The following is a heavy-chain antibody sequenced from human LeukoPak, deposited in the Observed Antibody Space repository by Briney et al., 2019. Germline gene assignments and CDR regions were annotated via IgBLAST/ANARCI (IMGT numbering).Heavy chain of an antibody. D-gene: IGHD3-22*01. CDR3: ARVDYYDSSGYSSWFDY. Sequence: SETLSLTCTVSGGSISSGGYSWSWIRQPPGKGLEWIGYIYHSGSTYYNPSLKSRVTISVDRSKNQFSLKLSSVTAADSAVYYCARVDYYDSSGYSSWFDYWGQGTLVTVSS. CDR1: GGSISSGGYS. V-gene: IGHV4-30-2*01. CDR2: IYHSGST. J-gene: IGHJ4*02.